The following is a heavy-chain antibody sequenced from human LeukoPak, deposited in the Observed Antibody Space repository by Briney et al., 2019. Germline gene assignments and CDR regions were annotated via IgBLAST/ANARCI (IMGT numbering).Heavy chain of an antibody. J-gene: IGHJ4*02. CDR3: ATVLCAHGHNLCYFDH. Sequence: GASVKVSCKAPGGTFNTYDISWVRQAPGQGLEWMGRIIPIPGTPGYAQKFQGRVTITADKFTSTVYMELSSLRSEDTALYFCATVLCAHGHNLCYFDHWGQGTLVTVSS. D-gene: IGHD5-24*01. CDR1: GGTFNTYD. V-gene: IGHV1-69*04. CDR2: IIPIPGTP.